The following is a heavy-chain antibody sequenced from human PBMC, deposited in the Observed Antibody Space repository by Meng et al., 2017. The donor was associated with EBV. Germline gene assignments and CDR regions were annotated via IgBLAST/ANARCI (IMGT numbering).Heavy chain of an antibody. CDR1: VSSFTSYA. V-gene: IGHV1-3*01. D-gene: IGHD1-26*01. J-gene: IGHJ4*02. CDR2: LNSGNDNT. CDR3: AGAGFRGNYKSIDY. Sequence: VRLVQSRVVVKKPRVVLQVTCQASVSSFTSYAMPWVGHARVQKLGWMGWLNSGNDNTEHSQKFQSRVNITRHTSASTAYMKLSNLISEDTAVYYCAGAGFRGNYKSIDYWGQGTLVTVSS.